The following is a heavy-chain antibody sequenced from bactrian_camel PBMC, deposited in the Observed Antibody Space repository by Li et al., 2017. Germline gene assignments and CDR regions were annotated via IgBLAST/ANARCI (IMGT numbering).Heavy chain of an antibody. Sequence: DVQLVESGGGLVHPGGSLRLSCAASGFTFSSSYMTWVRQAPGKERKRVASVDSDGSTTYADSVKGRFTISRDNAKASLYLQMNSLKPEDTAMYYCSADSDCSGAYPGYWGQGTQVTVS. D-gene: IGHD2*01. CDR1: GFTFSSSY. J-gene: IGHJ6*01. CDR2: VDSDGST. V-gene: IGHV3S10*01. CDR3: SADSDCSGAYPGY.